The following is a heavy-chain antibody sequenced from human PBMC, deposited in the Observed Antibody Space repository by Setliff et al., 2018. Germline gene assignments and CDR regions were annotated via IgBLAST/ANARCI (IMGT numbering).Heavy chain of an antibody. Sequence: ASVKVSCKASGYTFTNFGITWVRQAPGQGLEWMGWISAYDGNTKFAQNIQGRVTMTTDTSTSTGYMELRSLKPDDTAVYYCATRRAARSPLTGWGQGTLVTVSS. CDR2: ISAYDGNT. J-gene: IGHJ4*02. CDR1: GYTFTNFG. D-gene: IGHD6-6*01. V-gene: IGHV1-18*01. CDR3: ATRRAARSPLTG.